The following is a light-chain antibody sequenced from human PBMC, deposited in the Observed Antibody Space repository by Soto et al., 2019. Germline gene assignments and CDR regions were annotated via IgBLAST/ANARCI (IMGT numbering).Light chain of an antibody. Sequence: QSVLTQPPSVSGAPGQRVTISCTGTSSNIGAGYDVHWYQQLPGAAPKLLIYVTNNRPSGVPDRISGSRSGTSASLAITGLQADDEADYYCQSYDSSLTVLFGGGTKVTVL. J-gene: IGLJ2*01. V-gene: IGLV1-40*01. CDR1: SSNIGAGYD. CDR3: QSYDSSLTVL. CDR2: VTN.